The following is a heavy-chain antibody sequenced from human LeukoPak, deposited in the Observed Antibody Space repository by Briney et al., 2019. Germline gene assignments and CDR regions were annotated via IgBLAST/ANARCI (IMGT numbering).Heavy chain of an antibody. Sequence: GASVKVSCKPSLYTFTVYNMQTVPHTPRQRLECMGWINPNIGGTNNAQTFQGTVTMTRDTSISTAYMELSRLRSDDTAVYYCGRDSYSSGSNGDFDYWGQGTLVTVSS. CDR2: INPNIGGT. V-gene: IGHV1-2*02. D-gene: IGHD6-19*01. CDR1: LYTFTVYN. J-gene: IGHJ4*02. CDR3: GRDSYSSGSNGDFDY.